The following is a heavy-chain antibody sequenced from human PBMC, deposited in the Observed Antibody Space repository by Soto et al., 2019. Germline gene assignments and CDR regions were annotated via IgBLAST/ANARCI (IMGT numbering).Heavy chain of an antibody. J-gene: IGHJ6*02. Sequence: SVKVSCKASGGTFSSYAISWVRQAPGQGLEWMGGIIPIFGTANYAQKFQGRVTITADKSTSTAYMELSSLRSEDTAVYYCARDPRRYCSSTSCYTRSYYYYYGMDVWGQGTTVTVSS. CDR2: IIPIFGTA. CDR3: ARDPRRYCSSTSCYTRSYYYYYGMDV. CDR1: GGTFSSYA. V-gene: IGHV1-69*06. D-gene: IGHD2-2*02.